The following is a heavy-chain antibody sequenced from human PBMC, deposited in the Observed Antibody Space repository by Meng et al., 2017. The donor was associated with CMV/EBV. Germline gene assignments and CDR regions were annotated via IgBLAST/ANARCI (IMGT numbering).Heavy chain of an antibody. CDR3: ATLPSTDYDVNDY. V-gene: IGHV3-21*01. Sequence: EVQLVEAWGGRVKPGGSLRLSCAASGFPFSSYSMNWVRQAPGKGLEWVSSISSSSSYIYYADSVKGRFTISRDNAKNTLYLEMNNLRPEDTALYFCATLPSTDYDVNDYWGQGTLVTVSS. CDR1: GFPFSSYS. D-gene: IGHD3-22*01. J-gene: IGHJ4*02. CDR2: ISSSSSYI.